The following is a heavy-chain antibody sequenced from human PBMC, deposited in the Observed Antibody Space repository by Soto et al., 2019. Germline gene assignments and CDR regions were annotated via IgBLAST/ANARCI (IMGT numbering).Heavy chain of an antibody. V-gene: IGHV3-30*18. CDR1: GFTFSSYG. CDR2: ISYDGSNK. D-gene: IGHD4-17*01. CDR3: AKDFNDYGDYGPDY. Sequence: GGSLRLSCAASGFTFSSYGMHWVRQAPGKGLEWVAVISYDGSNKYYADSVKGRFTISRDNSKNTLYLQMNSLRAEDTAVYYCAKDFNDYGDYGPDYWGQGTLVTVSS. J-gene: IGHJ4*02.